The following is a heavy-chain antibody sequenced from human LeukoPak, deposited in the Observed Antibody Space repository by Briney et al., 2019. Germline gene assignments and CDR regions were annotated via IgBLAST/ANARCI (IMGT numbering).Heavy chain of an antibody. D-gene: IGHD6-19*01. J-gene: IGHJ6*03. CDR2: INPDSGGT. V-gene: IGHV1-2*02. CDR1: GYTFTGYY. Sequence: ASVKVSCKASGYTFTGYYMHRVRQAPGQGLEWVGWINPDSGGTNYAQKFQGRVTMTRDTSISTAYMELSRLRSDDTAMYYCARATSSGPAEYYYYYYMDVWGKGTTVTVSS. CDR3: ARATSSGPAEYYYYYYMDV.